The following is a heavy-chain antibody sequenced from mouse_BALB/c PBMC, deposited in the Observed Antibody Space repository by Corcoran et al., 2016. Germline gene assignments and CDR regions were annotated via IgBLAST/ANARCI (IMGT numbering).Heavy chain of an antibody. J-gene: IGHJ3*01. CDR1: GYTFRSYW. D-gene: IGHD1-2*01. CDR2: ILPGSGST. V-gene: IGHV1-9*01. CDR3: ARAGTHTTAAAY. Sequence: QVPLQQSGAELLKPGASVKISCQATGYTFRSYWIEWVKQRPGHGLEWLGEILPGSGSTNYNQKFKGKATFPPATSSNTAYMQRSSLSSEDSAVYYCARAGTHTTAAAYCGQGTLVTVS.